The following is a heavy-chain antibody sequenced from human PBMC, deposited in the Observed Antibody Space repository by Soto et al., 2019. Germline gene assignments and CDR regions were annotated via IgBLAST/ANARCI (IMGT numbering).Heavy chain of an antibody. CDR2: INGGNGNT. J-gene: IGHJ3*02. D-gene: IGHD1-26*01. CDR3: ARDPGTWAFDI. CDR1: GYTFTTHA. Sequence: ASVKVSCKASGYTFTTHAMHCVLQAPGQWLEWMGWINGGNGNTRYSDKFQGRVTITRDTSASTAYMELSSLTSEDTAVYYCARDPGTWAFDIWGQGTMVTVSS. V-gene: IGHV1-3*01.